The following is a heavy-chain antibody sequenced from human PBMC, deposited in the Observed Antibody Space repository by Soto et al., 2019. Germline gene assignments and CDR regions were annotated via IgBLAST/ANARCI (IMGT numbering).Heavy chain of an antibody. CDR2: ISYDGINK. Sequence: GGSLRLSCAASGFTFSSYGMLWVRQAPGKGLEWVAVISYDGINKYYADSVKGRFTISRDNSKNTLYLQMNSLRAEDTAVYYCANTAAHHAGNDYWGQGTLVTVSS. CDR3: ANTAAHHAGNDY. D-gene: IGHD6-13*01. V-gene: IGHV3-30*18. J-gene: IGHJ4*02. CDR1: GFTFSSYG.